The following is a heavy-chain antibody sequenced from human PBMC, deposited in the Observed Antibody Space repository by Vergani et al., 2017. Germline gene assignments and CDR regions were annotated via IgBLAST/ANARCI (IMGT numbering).Heavy chain of an antibody. CDR3: AKDGSYSSCTDY. Sequence: QVQLVQSGAEVKKPGSSVKVSCKASGGTFSSCTISWVRQAPGQGLEWMGRIIPILGIANYAQKFQGRVTITADKSTSTAYMELSSLRSEDTAVYYCAKDGSYSSCTDYWGQGTLVTVSS. V-gene: IGHV1-69*08. J-gene: IGHJ4*02. D-gene: IGHD6-19*01. CDR1: GGTFSSCT. CDR2: IIPILGIA.